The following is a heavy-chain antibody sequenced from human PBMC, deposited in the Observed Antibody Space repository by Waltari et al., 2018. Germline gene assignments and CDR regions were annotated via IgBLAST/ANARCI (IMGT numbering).Heavy chain of an antibody. D-gene: IGHD1-7*01. V-gene: IGHV3-74*01. Sequence: EVRLVESGGGLVQPGGSLRLSCVASGFTFNNFWMHWVRQAPGKGLVWVARINDDGSNETYAETVKGRFTMSRDNAKNTLYLQMSNVRVDDSAVYYCARGPYISSTGTQYHWGQGALVTVSS. J-gene: IGHJ5*02. CDR1: GFTFNNFW. CDR3: ARGPYISSTGTQYH. CDR2: INDDGSNE.